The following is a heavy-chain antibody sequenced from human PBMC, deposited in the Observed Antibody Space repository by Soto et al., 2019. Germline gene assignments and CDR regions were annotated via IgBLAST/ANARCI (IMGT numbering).Heavy chain of an antibody. J-gene: IGHJ5*02. D-gene: IGHD3-10*01. V-gene: IGHV1-69*01. CDR2: IIPMYGPA. CDR1: GGTFSSYA. Sequence: QVPLVQSGAEVKKPGSSVTVSCKASGGTFSSYAIHWVRQAPGQGLEWMGGIIPMYGPAKYAQRFQGRVTIIADESTTTVNMELTSLTSQDTGVYYCARVTSMVRGVIDNWFDPWGHGALVTGSS. CDR3: ARVTSMVRGVIDNWFDP.